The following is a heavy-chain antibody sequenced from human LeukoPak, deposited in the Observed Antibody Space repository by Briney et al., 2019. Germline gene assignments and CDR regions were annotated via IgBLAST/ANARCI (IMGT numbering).Heavy chain of an antibody. Sequence: GGSLRLSCAASGFTFSNYAMNWVRQAPGKGLEWVSAINHSGGSTYYAYSVKGRFTISRDNSKNTLYLQMNSLRAEDTAIYYCAKNGDRGAYCTGGTCYPYFYYYMDVWGKGTTVTI. CDR3: AKNGDRGAYCTGGTCYPYFYYYMDV. CDR2: INHSGGST. J-gene: IGHJ6*03. D-gene: IGHD2-15*01. CDR1: GFTFSNYA. V-gene: IGHV3-23*01.